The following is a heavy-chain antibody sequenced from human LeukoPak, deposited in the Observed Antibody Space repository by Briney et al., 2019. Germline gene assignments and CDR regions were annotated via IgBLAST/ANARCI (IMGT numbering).Heavy chain of an antibody. CDR1: GFTFSSHG. Sequence: GGSLRLSCAASGFTFSSHGMNWVRQAPGKGLEWVSGISGSGGNTYYADSVKGRFTISRDNAKNTLYLQMNSLRAEDTAVYYCAVGANPGAFDYWGQGTLVSVSS. CDR3: AVGANPGAFDY. V-gene: IGHV3-23*01. J-gene: IGHJ4*02. D-gene: IGHD1-26*01. CDR2: ISGSGGNT.